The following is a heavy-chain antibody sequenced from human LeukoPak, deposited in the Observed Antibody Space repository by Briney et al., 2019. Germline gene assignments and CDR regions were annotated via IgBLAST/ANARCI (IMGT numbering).Heavy chain of an antibody. V-gene: IGHV1-8*01. J-gene: IGHJ4*02. CDR1: GYTFTSYD. D-gene: IGHD2-21*01. CDR3: ARGLLYCGGDCSYFDY. CDR2: MNPNSGNT. Sequence: ASVKVSCKASGYTFTSYDINWVRQATGQGLEWMGWMNPNSGNTNYAQKLQGRVTMTTDTSTSTAYMELRSLRSDDTAVYYCARGLLYCGGDCSYFDYWGQGTLVTVSS.